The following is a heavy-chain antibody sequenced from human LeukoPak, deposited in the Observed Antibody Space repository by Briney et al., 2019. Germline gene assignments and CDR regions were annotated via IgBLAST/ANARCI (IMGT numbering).Heavy chain of an antibody. CDR3: ARDTAAGNYYYGMDV. CDR2: IIPIFGTA. Sequence: GASVKVSCKASGGTFSSYAISWVRQAPGQGLEWMGGIIPIFGTANYAQKFQGRVTITADESTSTAYMELSSLRSEDTAVYYCARDTAAGNYYYGMDVWGQGTTVTVSS. V-gene: IGHV1-69*01. J-gene: IGHJ6*02. D-gene: IGHD6-13*01. CDR1: GGTFSSYA.